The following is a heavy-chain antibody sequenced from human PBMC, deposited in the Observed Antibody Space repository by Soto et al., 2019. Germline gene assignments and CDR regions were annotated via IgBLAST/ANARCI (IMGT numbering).Heavy chain of an antibody. CDR2: ISYDGTTK. CDR3: AKDRRGFTTADDP. V-gene: IGHV3-30-3*01. Sequence: GGSLRLSCAPSAFTFSNYAIHWVSQAPGKGLEWVAVISYDGTTKYYADSVKGRFTISRDNSKNTLYLQMSSLRAEDTAVYYCAKDRRGFTTADDPWGQGTLVTVSS. J-gene: IGHJ5*02. CDR1: AFTFSNYA. D-gene: IGHD2-21*02.